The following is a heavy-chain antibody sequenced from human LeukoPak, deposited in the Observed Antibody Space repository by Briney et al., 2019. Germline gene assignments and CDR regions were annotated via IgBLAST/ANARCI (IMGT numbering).Heavy chain of an antibody. CDR2: IIPFLGIS. V-gene: IGHV1-69*04. D-gene: IGHD6-13*01. J-gene: IGHJ5*02. Sequence: SVKVSCKASGGTFSTYAISWVRQAPGQGLEWMGRIIPFLGISNYAQKFQGRVTITADKSTSTAYMELSSLRSDDTAVYYCARGVQGQQLVLEGWFDPWGQGTLVTVSP. CDR1: GGTFSTYA. CDR3: ARGVQGQQLVLEGWFDP.